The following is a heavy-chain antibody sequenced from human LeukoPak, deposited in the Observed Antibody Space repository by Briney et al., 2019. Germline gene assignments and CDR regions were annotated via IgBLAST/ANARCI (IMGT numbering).Heavy chain of an antibody. J-gene: IGHJ4*02. CDR2: IRYDGSSK. Sequence: PGGSLRLSCTASGFSFSTYDMYWVRQAPDKGLEWVAFIRYDGSSKNYADSVKGRFAISRDNSRNTLYLQMNSLKTEDTAVYYCANTWTSSSDYWGQGTLVTVSS. CDR3: ANTWTSSSDY. D-gene: IGHD3/OR15-3a*01. V-gene: IGHV3-30*02. CDR1: GFSFSTYD.